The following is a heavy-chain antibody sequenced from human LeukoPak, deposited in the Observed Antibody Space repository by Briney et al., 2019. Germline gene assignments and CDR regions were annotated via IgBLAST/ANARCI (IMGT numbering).Heavy chain of an antibody. Sequence: PGESLKISCKGSGYSFTNYCIGWVRQMPGKGLEWMGIIYPGDSDARYSPSFQGQVTISADKSISTAYLQWSTLKASDTAIYYCAGGPVESSTHIYYYYGMDVWGQGTTVTVSS. J-gene: IGHJ6*02. V-gene: IGHV5-51*01. CDR2: IYPGDSDA. CDR3: AGGPVESSTHIYYYYGMDV. CDR1: GYSFTNYC. D-gene: IGHD2-2*01.